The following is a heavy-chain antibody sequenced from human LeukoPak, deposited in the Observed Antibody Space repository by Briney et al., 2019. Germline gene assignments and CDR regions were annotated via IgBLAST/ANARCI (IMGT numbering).Heavy chain of an antibody. Sequence: SVKVSCKASGGTFSSYAISWVRQAPGQGLEWMGGIIPIFGTANYAQKFQGRVTITADESTSTAYMELSSLRSEDTAVYYCAREAGYDYVWGSYRYSMAYWGQGTLVTVSS. CDR1: GGTFSSYA. CDR2: IIPIFGTA. D-gene: IGHD3-16*02. CDR3: AREAGYDYVWGSYRYSMAY. V-gene: IGHV1-69*13. J-gene: IGHJ4*02.